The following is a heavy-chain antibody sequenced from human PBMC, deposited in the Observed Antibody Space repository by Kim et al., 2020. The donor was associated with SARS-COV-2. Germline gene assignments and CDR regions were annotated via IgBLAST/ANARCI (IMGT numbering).Heavy chain of an antibody. D-gene: IGHD6-13*01. Sequence: IETYAQKFKGRVTITADKSTSTAYMELSSLRSEDTAVYYCARRNSSSWYDWGQGTLVTVSS. V-gene: IGHV1-69*02. J-gene: IGHJ4*02. CDR2: IE. CDR3: ARRNSSSWYD.